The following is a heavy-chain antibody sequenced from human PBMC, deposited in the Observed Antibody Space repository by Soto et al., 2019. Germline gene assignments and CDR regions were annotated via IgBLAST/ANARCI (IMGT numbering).Heavy chain of an antibody. CDR1: GGSISSGGYS. CDR3: AGGMTTVTTFDY. V-gene: IGHV4-30-2*01. D-gene: IGHD4-17*01. CDR2: IYHSGST. J-gene: IGHJ4*02. Sequence: QLQLQESGSGLVKPSQTLSLTCAVSGGSISSGGYSWSWIRQPPGKGLEWIGYIYHSGSTYYNPSLKSRGXXXVXRSKNQFSLKLSSVTAADTAVYSCAGGMTTVTTFDYWGQGTLVTVSS.